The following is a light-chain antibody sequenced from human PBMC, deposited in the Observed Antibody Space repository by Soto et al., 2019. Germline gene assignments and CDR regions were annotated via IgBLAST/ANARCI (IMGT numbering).Light chain of an antibody. CDR1: QSISSY. V-gene: IGKV1-39*01. Sequence: DIQMTQSPSSLSASVGDRVTITCRASQSISSYLNWYQQKPGKAPKLLIYAASSLQSGVPSRFSGSGSGTDFTLTISSLQPEDSATYYCHQTYIAPWAFGQGTKVDIK. CDR3: HQTYIAPWA. J-gene: IGKJ1*01. CDR2: AAS.